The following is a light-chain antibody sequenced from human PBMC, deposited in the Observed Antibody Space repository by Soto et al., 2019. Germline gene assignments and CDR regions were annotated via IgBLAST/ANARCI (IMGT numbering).Light chain of an antibody. Sequence: SPGEGATPSCRASQSIGNYLAWYQQKPGQAPRLLIYATSNRATGIPARFSGSGSGTEFTLTITSLQSEDSAVYYCQQYDKWPPRTFGQGTKVDNK. V-gene: IGKV3-15*01. CDR1: QSIGNY. J-gene: IGKJ1*01. CDR2: ATS. CDR3: QQYDKWPPRT.